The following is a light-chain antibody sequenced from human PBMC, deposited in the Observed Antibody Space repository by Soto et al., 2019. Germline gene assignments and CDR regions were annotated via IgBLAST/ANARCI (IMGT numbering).Light chain of an antibody. CDR3: LKSTQLPPT. Sequence: DVVMTETPLALAVAPGQPASSSCKSNQSLLQITGEPFLFWYLQKPGKSKQLLIYEVSTRVSGVTDRFSGSGSGTDFTLDISRVETDDVGIYYCLKSTQLPPTFGNGKRLE. CDR1: QSLLQITGEPF. V-gene: IGKV2D-29*02. J-gene: IGKJ5*01. CDR2: EVS.